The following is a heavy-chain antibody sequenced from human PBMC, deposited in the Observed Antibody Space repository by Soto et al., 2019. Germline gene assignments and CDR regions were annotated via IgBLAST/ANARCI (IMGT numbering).Heavy chain of an antibody. CDR3: AKGTMGAPFYYFDY. CDR1: GFTFNNSA. Sequence: RLSCVASGFTFNNSAMSWVRQAPGKGLQWVSSISGTVGNTYYAESVKGRFTISRDTSKNTVYLQMNSLRAEDTAIYYCAKGTMGAPFYYFDYWGQGTLVTVSS. V-gene: IGHV3-23*01. J-gene: IGHJ4*02. CDR2: ISGTVGNT. D-gene: IGHD1-26*01.